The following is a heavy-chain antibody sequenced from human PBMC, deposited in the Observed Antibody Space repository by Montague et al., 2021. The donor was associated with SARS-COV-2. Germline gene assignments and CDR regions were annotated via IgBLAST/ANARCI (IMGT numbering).Heavy chain of an antibody. CDR1: GGSISSSSYY. J-gene: IGHJ2*01. CDR3: ARSPEPMIVLVITSLNWYFDL. V-gene: IGHV4-39*07. Sequence: SETLSLTCTVSGGSISSSSYYWGWIRQPPGKGLEWIGSIYYSGSTYYNPSHKSRVTISVDTSKNQFSLKLSSVTAADTAVYYCARSPEPMIVLVITSLNWYFDLWGRGTLVTVSS. D-gene: IGHD3-22*01. CDR2: IYYSGST.